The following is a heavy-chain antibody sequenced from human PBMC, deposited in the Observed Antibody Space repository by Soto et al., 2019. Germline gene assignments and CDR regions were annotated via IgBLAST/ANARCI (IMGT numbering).Heavy chain of an antibody. CDR2: IKEDGSEE. CDR1: GFTFSSHW. J-gene: IGHJ4*02. V-gene: IGHV3-7*01. Sequence: EVQLVESGGGLVQPGGSLRLSCVASGFTFSSHWMSWVRQGPGKGLEWVANIKEDGSEEYYVDSVKGRFTISRDNAKNSLFLQMDSLRVEDMAVYYCAGGGNYYFDRWGQGTLVTVSS. D-gene: IGHD1-1*01. CDR3: AGGGNYYFDR.